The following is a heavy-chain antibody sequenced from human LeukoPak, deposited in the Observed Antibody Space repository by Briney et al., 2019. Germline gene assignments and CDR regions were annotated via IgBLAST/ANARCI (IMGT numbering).Heavy chain of an antibody. CDR2: ISSSSNTI. Sequence: GGSLRLSCAASGFFFSSYSMNWVRQAPGKGLEWVSYISSSSNTIYYADSVKGRFTISRDNSKNTLYLQMNSLRAEDTAVYYCAKTHTAMVKNYYYGMDVWGQGTTVTVSS. CDR1: GFFFSSYS. D-gene: IGHD5-18*01. J-gene: IGHJ6*02. CDR3: AKTHTAMVKNYYYGMDV. V-gene: IGHV3-48*01.